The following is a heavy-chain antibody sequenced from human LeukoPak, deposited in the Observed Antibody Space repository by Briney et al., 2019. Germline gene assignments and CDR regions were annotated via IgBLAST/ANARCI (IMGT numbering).Heavy chain of an antibody. J-gene: IGHJ4*02. Sequence: GGSLRLSCTASGFTVSSNYMTWVRQAPGKGLEWVSVIYSGGSTYYAESVKGRLTISRDNSKNTLYLQMNSLRVEDTAVYYCARETPYYYDSSGYRGAYFDYWGQGTLVTVSS. D-gene: IGHD3-22*01. CDR2: IYSGGST. V-gene: IGHV3-66*01. CDR3: ARETPYYYDSSGYRGAYFDY. CDR1: GFTVSSNY.